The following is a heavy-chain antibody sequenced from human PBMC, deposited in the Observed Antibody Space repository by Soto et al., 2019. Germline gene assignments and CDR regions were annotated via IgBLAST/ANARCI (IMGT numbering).Heavy chain of an antibody. J-gene: IGHJ4*02. Sequence: QVQLVQSGAEVKKPGSSVKVSCKASGGTFSSYAISWVRQAPGQGLEWMGGIIPIFGTANYAQKFQGRVTITADESTSTAYMELSSLRSEDTAVYYCARYRGYCISTSCQRVLDYWGQGTLVTVSS. CDR3: ARYRGYCISTSCQRVLDY. CDR2: IIPIFGTA. V-gene: IGHV1-69*12. CDR1: GGTFSSYA. D-gene: IGHD2-2*01.